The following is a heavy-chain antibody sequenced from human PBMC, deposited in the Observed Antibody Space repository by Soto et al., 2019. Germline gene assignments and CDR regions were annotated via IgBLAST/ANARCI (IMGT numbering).Heavy chain of an antibody. CDR1: GGSFSGYY. D-gene: IGHD2-2*01. CDR2: INHSGST. CDR3: GRGVYWSRTSCYWGMDV. J-gene: IGHJ6*02. Sequence: QVQLQQWGAGLLKPSETLSLTCAVYGGSFSGYYWSWIRQPPGKGLEWIGEINHSGSTNYNPSLKSRVTISVDTSKDQFSLKVSSVAAADTAGYYWGRGVYWSRTSCYWGMDVWGQGATVTVFS. V-gene: IGHV4-34*01.